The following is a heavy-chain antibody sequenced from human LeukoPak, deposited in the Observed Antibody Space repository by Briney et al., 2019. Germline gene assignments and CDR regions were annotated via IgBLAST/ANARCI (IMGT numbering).Heavy chain of an antibody. CDR3: ARAAYDFWSTYSGHYMDV. D-gene: IGHD3-3*01. V-gene: IGHV1-18*01. CDR2: ITPYNGYT. J-gene: IGHJ6*03. CDR1: GYTFTNHG. Sequence: ASVKVSCKASGYTFTNHGIHWVRQAPGQGFEWMGWITPYNGYTNYALKFQDRVTMTTDTSTSTVYMELRSLISDDTAVYYCARAAYDFWSTYSGHYMDVWGKGTTVTVSS.